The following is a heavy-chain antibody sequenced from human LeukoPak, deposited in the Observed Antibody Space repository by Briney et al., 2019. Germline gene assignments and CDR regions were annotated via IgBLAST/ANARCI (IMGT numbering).Heavy chain of an antibody. CDR3: ARPGIAAAGTGVLGYYYYYMDV. CDR1: GYTFTSYG. Sequence: GASVKVSCKASGYTFTSYGISWVRQAPGQGLEWMGGIIHIFGTANYAQKFQGRVTITADKSTSTAYMELSSLRSEDTAVYYCARPGIAAAGTGVLGYYYYYMDVWGKGTTVTVSS. CDR2: IIHIFGTA. J-gene: IGHJ6*03. D-gene: IGHD6-13*01. V-gene: IGHV1-69*06.